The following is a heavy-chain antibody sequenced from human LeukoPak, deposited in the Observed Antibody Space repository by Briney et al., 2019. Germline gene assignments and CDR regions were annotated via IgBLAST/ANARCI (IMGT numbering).Heavy chain of an antibody. J-gene: IGHJ4*02. CDR3: AAHSGSSITLDY. D-gene: IGHD1-26*01. V-gene: IGHV1-69*05. Sequence: SVRVSCTASGGTFSSYAISWVRQAPGQGLEWMGGIIPIFGTANYAQTFQGRVTITTDESTSTAYIELSSLRSEDTAVYYCAAHSGSSITLDYWGQGTLVTVSS. CDR1: GGTFSSYA. CDR2: IIPIFGTA.